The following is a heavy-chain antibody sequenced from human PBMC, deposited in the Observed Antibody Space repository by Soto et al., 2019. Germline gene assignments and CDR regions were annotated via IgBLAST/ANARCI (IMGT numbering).Heavy chain of an antibody. V-gene: IGHV4-34*01. CDR2: MSHSGGT. CDR3: ARVERGTATTVVDAFDI. J-gene: IGHJ3*02. D-gene: IGHD1-1*01. Sequence: QLKLQQWGAELLKPSETLSLTCAVYGGSVSGANYYWSWIRQPPGKGLEWIGEMSHSGGTHFNPSLKSRVTISVDTSTNQFSLKMSSVTAADTALYYCARVERGTATTVVDAFDIWGPGTMVTVSS. CDR1: GGSVSGANYY.